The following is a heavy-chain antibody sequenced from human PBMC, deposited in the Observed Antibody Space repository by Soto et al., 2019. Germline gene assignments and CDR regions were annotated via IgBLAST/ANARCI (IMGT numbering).Heavy chain of an antibody. J-gene: IGHJ4*02. V-gene: IGHV4-39*01. CDR3: ARQRNPNSSSWTLDY. CDR2: IYYSGNT. Sequence: PSETLSLTCTVSGDSISSSTYYWDWIRQPPGKGLEWIGSIYYSGNTYYNPSLKSRVTISVDTSKNHFSLKLSSVTAADTAVYYCARQRNPNSSSWTLDYWGQGTLVTVSS. D-gene: IGHD6-13*01. CDR1: GDSISSSTYY.